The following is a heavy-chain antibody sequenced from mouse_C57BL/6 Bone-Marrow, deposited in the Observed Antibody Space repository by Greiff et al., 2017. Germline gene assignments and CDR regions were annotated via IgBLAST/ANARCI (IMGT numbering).Heavy chain of an antibody. CDR2: INPSTGYT. J-gene: IGHJ2*01. CDR1: GYTFTSSW. V-gene: IGHV1-7*01. D-gene: IGHD1-1*01. Sequence: VQLQQSGAELAKPGASVKMSCKASGYTFTSSWMHWVNQRPGQGLELIGYINPSTGYTEYNQKFKDKATLTADKSSSTAYMQLKSLTSVDSADYDVEHYNGSSYDFDYWGQGTTLTVSS. CDR3: EHYNGSSYDFDY.